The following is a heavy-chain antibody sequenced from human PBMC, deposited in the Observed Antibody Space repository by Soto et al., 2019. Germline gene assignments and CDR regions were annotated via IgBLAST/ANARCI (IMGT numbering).Heavy chain of an antibody. J-gene: IGHJ3*02. CDR1: GYTFTNFG. Sequence: GASVKVSCKASGYTFTNFGISWVRQAPGQGLEWMGWISAYNGNTNYAQKLQGRVTMTTDTSTSTAYMELRSLRSDDTAVYYCARNLLFGSYLGYDAFDIWGQGTMVTVSS. V-gene: IGHV1-18*01. CDR2: ISAYNGNT. D-gene: IGHD3-10*01. CDR3: ARNLLFGSYLGYDAFDI.